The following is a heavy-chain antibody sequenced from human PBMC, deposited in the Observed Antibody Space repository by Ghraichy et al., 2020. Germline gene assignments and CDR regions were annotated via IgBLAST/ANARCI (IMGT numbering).Heavy chain of an antibody. CDR1: GFTFSDYY. CDR2: ISSSSYT. J-gene: IGHJ3*02. V-gene: IGHV3-11*06. Sequence: GGSLRLSCAASGFTFSDYYMSWIRQAPGKGLEWVSSISSSSYTNYADSVKGRFTISRDNAKNSLYLQMNSRRAEDTALYYCARWGGDNTFDIWGRGTMVTVSS. CDR3: ARWGGDNTFDI. D-gene: IGHD3-16*01.